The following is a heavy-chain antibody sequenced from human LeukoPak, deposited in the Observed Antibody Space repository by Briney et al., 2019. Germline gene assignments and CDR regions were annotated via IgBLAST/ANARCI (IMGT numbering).Heavy chain of an antibody. CDR3: ATDSITIFGVVIIPFDY. D-gene: IGHD3-3*01. CDR1: GGTFGSYA. CDR2: IIPIFGTA. J-gene: IGHJ4*02. Sequence: GASVKVSCKASGGTFGSYAISWVRQAPGQGLEWMGGIIPIFGTANYAQKFQGRVTITADESTSTAYMELSSLRSEDTAVYYCATDSITIFGVVIIPFDYWGQGTLVTVSS. V-gene: IGHV1-69*13.